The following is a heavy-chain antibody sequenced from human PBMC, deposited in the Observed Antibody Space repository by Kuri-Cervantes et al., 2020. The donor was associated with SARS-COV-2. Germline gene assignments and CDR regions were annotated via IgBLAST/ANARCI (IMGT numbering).Heavy chain of an antibody. D-gene: IGHD1-7*01. V-gene: IGHV3-23*01. CDR1: EFTFSSYA. CDR2: ISGSGGST. CDR3: AKDMRGTRTYFDY. Sequence: GGSLRLSCAASEFTFSSYAMSWVRQAPGKGLEWVSAISGSGGSTYYADSVKGRFTISRDNSKNTLYLQMNSLRAEDTAVYYCAKDMRGTRTYFDYWGQGTLVTVSS. J-gene: IGHJ4*02.